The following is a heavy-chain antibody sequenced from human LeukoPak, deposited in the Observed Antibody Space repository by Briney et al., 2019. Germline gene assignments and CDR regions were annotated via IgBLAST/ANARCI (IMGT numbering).Heavy chain of an antibody. J-gene: IGHJ4*02. CDR3: ARPAYYYDSSGSDY. V-gene: IGHV4-34*01. CDR1: RGSFSGYY. CDR2: INHSGST. Sequence: SETLSLTCAVYRGSFSGYYWSWIRQPPGMGLEWIGEINHSGSTNHNPSLKSRVTMSVDTSKNQLSLKLSSVTAADTAVYYCARPAYYYDSSGSDYWGQGTLVTVSS. D-gene: IGHD3-22*01.